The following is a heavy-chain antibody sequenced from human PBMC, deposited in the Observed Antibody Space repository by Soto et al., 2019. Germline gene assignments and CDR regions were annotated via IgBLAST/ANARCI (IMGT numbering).Heavy chain of an antibody. Sequence: GGSLRRSCAASGFSFDDYNIHWVRQASGKCLEWFSIVTWNGHITYYAIFVNVRFIIAKGGTTGSMFLQMTSLNREDTGLYYSARETLSFGSALDVWSQETMVNISS. CDR2: VTWNGHIT. CDR1: GFSFDDYN. J-gene: IGHJ6*02. CDR3: ARETLSFGSALDV. V-gene: IGHV3-43*01. D-gene: IGHD3-3*01.